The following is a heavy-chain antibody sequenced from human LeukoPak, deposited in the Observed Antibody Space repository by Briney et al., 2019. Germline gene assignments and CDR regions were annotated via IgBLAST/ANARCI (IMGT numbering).Heavy chain of an antibody. Sequence: GGSLRLSCAASGFTFSSYAMSWVRQAPGKGLEWVSAISGSGGSTYYADSVKGRFTISRDNAKNSLYLQMNSLRAEDTAVYYCARLVGATTLDYWGQGTLVTVSS. CDR2: ISGSGGST. V-gene: IGHV3-23*01. CDR3: ARLVGATTLDY. D-gene: IGHD1-26*01. CDR1: GFTFSSYA. J-gene: IGHJ4*02.